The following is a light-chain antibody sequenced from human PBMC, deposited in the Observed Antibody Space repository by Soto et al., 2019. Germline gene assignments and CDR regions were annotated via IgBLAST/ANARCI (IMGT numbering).Light chain of an antibody. CDR3: QKRSNWPPT. V-gene: IGKV3-11*01. CDR2: DAS. Sequence: PGERATLSCRASQSVSSYLAWYQQEPGQAPRLLIYDASNRATGIPARFSGSGSGTDFTLTISSLEPEDFAVYYCQKRSNWPPTFGQGKRLEIK. CDR1: QSVSSY. J-gene: IGKJ5*01.